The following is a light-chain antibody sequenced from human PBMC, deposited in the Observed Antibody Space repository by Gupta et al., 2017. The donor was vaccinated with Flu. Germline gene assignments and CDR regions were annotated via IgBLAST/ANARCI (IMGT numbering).Light chain of an antibody. Sequence: DIQMTQSPTTLSASVGDRVTITCRASQSISSWLAWYQQKPGKAPKLLIYKASSLESGVPSRFSGSGSGTEFTLTISSLQPDDFATYYCQQYNSYPYSFGQGTKLEIK. CDR2: KAS. J-gene: IGKJ2*03. CDR1: QSISSW. V-gene: IGKV1-5*03. CDR3: QQYNSYPYS.